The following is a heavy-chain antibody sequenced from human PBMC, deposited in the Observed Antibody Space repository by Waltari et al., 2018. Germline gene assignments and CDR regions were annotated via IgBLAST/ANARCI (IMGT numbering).Heavy chain of an antibody. CDR3: TRDYPLSGVGGYYYMDV. CDR2: INPNSGGT. Sequence: QVQLVQSGAEVKKPGASVKVSCKASGYTFTGYYMHWVRQAPGQGLEWMGWINPNSGGTNYAQKFQGRVTMTRDTSISTAYMELSRLRSDDTAVYYCTRDYPLSGVGGYYYMDVWGKGTTVTVSS. D-gene: IGHD3-10*01. J-gene: IGHJ6*03. V-gene: IGHV1-2*02. CDR1: GYTFTGYY.